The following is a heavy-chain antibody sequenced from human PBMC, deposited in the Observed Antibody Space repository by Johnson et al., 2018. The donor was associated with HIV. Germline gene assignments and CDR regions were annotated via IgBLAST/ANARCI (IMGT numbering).Heavy chain of an antibody. CDR3: ARDATYYYDSSGYHDAFDI. CDR1: GFTFSNYA. Sequence: MQLVESGGGFVQPGGSQRLSCAVSGFTFSNYAIHWVRQAPGKGLAWVAVISYDGSNNYYADSVKGRFTISRDNSKNTLYLQMNSLRAEDTAVYYCARDATYYYDSSGYHDAFDIWGQGTMVTVSS. J-gene: IGHJ3*02. D-gene: IGHD3-22*01. CDR2: ISYDGSNN. V-gene: IGHV3-30-3*01.